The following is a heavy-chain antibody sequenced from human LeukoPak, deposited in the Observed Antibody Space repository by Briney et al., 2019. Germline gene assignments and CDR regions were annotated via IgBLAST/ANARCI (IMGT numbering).Heavy chain of an antibody. D-gene: IGHD1-26*01. CDR1: GGSISSYY. CDR3: ARAVYSGSYYYFDY. J-gene: IGHJ4*02. V-gene: IGHV4-59*08. Sequence: SETLSLTCTVSGGSISSYYWSWIRQPPGKGLEWIGYIYYSGSTNYNPSLKSRVTISVDTSKNQFSLRLSSVTAADTAVYYCARAVYSGSYYYFDYWGQGTLVTVSS. CDR2: IYYSGST.